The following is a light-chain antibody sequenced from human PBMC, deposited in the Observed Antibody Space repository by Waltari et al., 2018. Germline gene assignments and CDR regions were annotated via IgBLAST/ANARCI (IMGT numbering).Light chain of an antibody. CDR1: QSVSSSY. J-gene: IGKJ2*01. V-gene: IGKV3-20*01. CDR3: QYYGSYT. CDR2: LAS. Sequence: EVVLTQSPCTLSLSPGARATLSCRASQSVSSSYLAWYQQKPGQAPRLLMYLASSRATGIPDRFSGSGSGTDFTLTISRLEPEDFEVYYCQYYGSYTFGQGTKVAI.